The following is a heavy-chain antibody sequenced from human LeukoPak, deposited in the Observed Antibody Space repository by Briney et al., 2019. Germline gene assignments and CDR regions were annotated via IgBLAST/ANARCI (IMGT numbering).Heavy chain of an antibody. CDR3: AKTGEWHDAFDI. V-gene: IGHV3-23*01. CDR2: ISGSGGST. Sequence: PGGSLRLSCAASGFTFSSYAMSWVRQAPGKGLEWVSAISGSGGSTYYADSVKGRFTISRDNSKNTMYLQMNSLRAEDTAVYYCAKTGEWHDAFDIWGQGTMVTVSS. J-gene: IGHJ3*02. D-gene: IGHD7-27*01. CDR1: GFTFSSYA.